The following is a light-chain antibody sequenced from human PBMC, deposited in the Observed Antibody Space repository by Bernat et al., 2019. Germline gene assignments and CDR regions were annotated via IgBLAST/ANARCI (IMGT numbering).Light chain of an antibody. V-gene: IGKV1-33*01. CDR2: DAS. J-gene: IGKJ4*01. Sequence: DIQMTQSPSSLSASVGDRVTITCQASQDISNYLNWYQQKPGKAPKLLIYDASNLETGVPSRFSGSGSGTDFTFTISSLQPEDIATYYCQKYDNLPLGFGGGTKVEIK. CDR3: QKYDNLPLG. CDR1: QDISNY.